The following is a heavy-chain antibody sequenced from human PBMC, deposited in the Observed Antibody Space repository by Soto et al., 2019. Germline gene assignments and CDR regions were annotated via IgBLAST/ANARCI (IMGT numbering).Heavy chain of an antibody. CDR2: INAGNGNT. Sequence: ASVKVSCKASGYTLTSYGIHWVRQAPGQRLEWTGWINAGNGNTKYSEKFQGRVTITRDTSASTAYLELSILRSEDTAVYYCARDPNDSSAYYHHYYYGTDVWGQGTTVTVSS. CDR3: ARDPNDSSAYYHHYYYGTDV. V-gene: IGHV1-3*01. D-gene: IGHD3-22*01. J-gene: IGHJ6*02. CDR1: GYTLTSYG.